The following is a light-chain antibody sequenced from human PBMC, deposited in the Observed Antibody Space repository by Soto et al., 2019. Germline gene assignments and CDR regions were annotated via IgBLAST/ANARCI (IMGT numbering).Light chain of an antibody. CDR1: SSDVGGYDY. CDR3: SAYTTTSTLI. CDR2: EVN. V-gene: IGLV2-14*01. Sequence: QSALPQPASVSGSPGQSVTISCTGTSSDVGGYDYVSWYQQHPGTAPKLMLYEVNNRPSGVSNRFSGSKSGNTASLIISGLQTEDEADYYCSAYTTTSTLIFGTGTKVTVL. J-gene: IGLJ1*01.